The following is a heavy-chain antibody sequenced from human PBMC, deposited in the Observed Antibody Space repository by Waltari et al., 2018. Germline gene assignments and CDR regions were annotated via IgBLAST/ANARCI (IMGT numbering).Heavy chain of an antibody. D-gene: IGHD4-17*01. J-gene: IGHJ6*02. CDR3: ASSDDYGDYGKGMDV. CDR1: GFTVSSNY. V-gene: IGHV3-53*01. CDR2: IYSVVLT. Sequence: EVQLVESGGGLIQPGGSLRLSCAASGFTVSSNYMSWVRQAPGKGLGWVSVIYSVVLTYYPDSLQGRFTISRDNSKNTLYLQMNSLRAEDTAVYYCASSDDYGDYGKGMDVWGQGTTVTVSS.